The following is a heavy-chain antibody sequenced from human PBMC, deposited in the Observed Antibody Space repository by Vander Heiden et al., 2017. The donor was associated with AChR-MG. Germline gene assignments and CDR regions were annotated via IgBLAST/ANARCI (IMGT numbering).Heavy chain of an antibody. CDR2: ISGGGERI. Sequence: DVQLVESGGGLIQPGGSLRLSCEGAGFTFDSYAMSWVRQAAGKGREWVSGISGGGERIYYADSVKGRFAISRDNSKNTMFLQMNSLSAEDTATYYCAKDSRRQIYGSGTYFDHWGQGAQVTVSS. J-gene: IGHJ4*02. D-gene: IGHD3-10*01. CDR3: AKDSRRQIYGSGTYFDH. CDR1: GFTFDSYA. V-gene: IGHV3-23*04.